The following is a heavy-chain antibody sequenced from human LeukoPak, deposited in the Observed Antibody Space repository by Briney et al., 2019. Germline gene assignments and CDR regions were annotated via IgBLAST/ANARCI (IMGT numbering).Heavy chain of an antibody. J-gene: IGHJ5*02. CDR3: ARGVPADYGDNWFDP. CDR2: ISYSGTT. Sequence: SETLSLTCTVSGGSIRGYYWSWIRQPPGKRLEWIGYISYSGTTTYNPSLKSRATMSLNTSKNQLSLSLTSVTAADTAVYYCARGVPADYGDNWFDPWGQGTLVTVSS. CDR1: GGSIRGYY. V-gene: IGHV4-59*01. D-gene: IGHD4-17*01.